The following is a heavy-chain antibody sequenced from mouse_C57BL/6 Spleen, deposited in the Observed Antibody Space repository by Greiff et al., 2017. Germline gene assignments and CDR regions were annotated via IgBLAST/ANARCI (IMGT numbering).Heavy chain of an antibody. D-gene: IGHD1-1*01. J-gene: IGHJ1*03. V-gene: IGHV1-5*01. CDR2: IYPGNSDT. Sequence: EVQLQQSGTVLARPGASVKMSCKTSGYTFTSYWMHWVKQRPGQGLEWIGAIYPGNSDTSYNQKFKGKAKLTAVTSASTAYMELSSLTNEDSAVYYCTRETSSPGYFDVWGTGTTVTVSS. CDR1: GYTFTSYW. CDR3: TRETSSPGYFDV.